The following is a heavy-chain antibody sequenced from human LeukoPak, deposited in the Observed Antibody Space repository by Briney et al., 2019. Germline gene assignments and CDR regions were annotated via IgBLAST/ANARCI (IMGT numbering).Heavy chain of an antibody. D-gene: IGHD5-24*01. J-gene: IGHJ4*02. V-gene: IGHV1-69*04. CDR1: EGTFSSYA. Sequence: SVKVSCKASEGTFSSYAISWVRQAPGQGLEWMGRIIPILGIANYAQKFQGRVTITADKSTSTAYMELSSLRSEDTAVYYCARGRRDGYNYPYYFDYWGQGTLVTVSS. CDR3: ARGRRDGYNYPYYFDY. CDR2: IIPILGIA.